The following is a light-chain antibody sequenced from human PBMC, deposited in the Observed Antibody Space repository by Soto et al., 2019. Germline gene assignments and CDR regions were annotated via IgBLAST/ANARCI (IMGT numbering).Light chain of an antibody. CDR2: GAS. J-gene: IGKJ4*01. Sequence: EILLTQSPGTLSLSPGESGTLSCRAGQALSSSSLAWYQQKPGQAPRLLIYGASTRASGIPGRFSGGGSGTDFTLAISRLEPEDFAVYYCHQYGSSPLTFGGGTKVEI. CDR3: HQYGSSPLT. V-gene: IGKV3-20*01. CDR1: QALSSSS.